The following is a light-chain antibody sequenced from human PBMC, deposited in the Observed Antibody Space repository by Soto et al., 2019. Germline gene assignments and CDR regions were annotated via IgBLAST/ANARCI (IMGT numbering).Light chain of an antibody. CDR2: LNSDGSH. V-gene: IGLV4-69*01. CDR3: QTWGTGRGV. CDR1: RGHSSYA. Sequence: QLVLTQSPSASASLGASVKLTCTLSRGHSSYAIAWHQQQPEKGPRYLMKLNSDGSHSKGDGIPDRFSGSSSGAERYLTISSLRSEDEADYYCQTWGTGRGVFGGGTKLTVL. J-gene: IGLJ3*02.